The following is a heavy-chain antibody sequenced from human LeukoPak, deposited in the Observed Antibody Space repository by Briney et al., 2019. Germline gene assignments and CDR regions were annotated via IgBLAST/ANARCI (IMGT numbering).Heavy chain of an antibody. V-gene: IGHV3-53*01. CDR1: GFTVNSNY. CDR2: IYSGGST. D-gene: IGHD6-19*01. CDR3: ARFRSSGWTYYYYYCGMDV. Sequence: GGSLRLSCAASGFTVNSNYMSWVRQAPGKGLEWVSVIYSGGSTYYADSVKGRFTISRDNSKNTLYLQMNSLRAEDTAVYYCARFRSSGWTYYYYYCGMDVWGKGTTVTVSS. J-gene: IGHJ6*04.